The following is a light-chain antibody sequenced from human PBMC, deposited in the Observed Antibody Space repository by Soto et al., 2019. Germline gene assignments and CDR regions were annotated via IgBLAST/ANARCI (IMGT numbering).Light chain of an antibody. CDR3: QHYNINAWT. J-gene: IGKJ1*01. CDR2: EAS. CDR1: QSVSSW. Sequence: MTQRPAALSATVGDRVTITCRASQSVSSWLAWYQQKPGKAPKLLIYEASSLESGVPSRFSGSRSGTEFTLTISGLQPDDFAPYYCQHYNINAWTFGQGTKVDIK. V-gene: IGKV1-5*01.